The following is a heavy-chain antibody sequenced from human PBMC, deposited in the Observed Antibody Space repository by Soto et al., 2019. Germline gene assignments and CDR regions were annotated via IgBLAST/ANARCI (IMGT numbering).Heavy chain of an antibody. V-gene: IGHV1-2*02. CDR3: AREEGFRITMDRGRWFDP. Sequence: QIQLVQSGAEVKKPGASVKVSCRASGYTFTGYYLHWVRQAPGQGLEWMGWVNPISGDTNYAQKFQDRVIMTRDRSITTVHMELSRLRSYDTAVYYCAREEGFRITMDRGRWFDPWGQGTLVTVSS. CDR1: GYTFTGYY. D-gene: IGHD3-10*01. J-gene: IGHJ5*02. CDR2: VNPISGDT.